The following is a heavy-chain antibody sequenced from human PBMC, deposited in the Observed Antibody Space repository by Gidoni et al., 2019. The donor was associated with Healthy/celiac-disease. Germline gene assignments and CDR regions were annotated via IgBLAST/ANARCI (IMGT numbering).Heavy chain of an antibody. CDR3: TRDHYRFDI. CDR2: IRSNAYGGTT. CDR1: GFTFGDYA. D-gene: IGHD1-26*01. Sequence: EVQLVESVGGLVQPGRSLRLSCTAAGFTFGDYAMSWFRQAPGKGLEWVGFIRSNAYGGTTEYAASVKGRFTISRDDSNSIAYLQMNSLKTEDTAVYYCTRDHYRFDIWGQGTMVTVSS. V-gene: IGHV3-49*03. J-gene: IGHJ3*02.